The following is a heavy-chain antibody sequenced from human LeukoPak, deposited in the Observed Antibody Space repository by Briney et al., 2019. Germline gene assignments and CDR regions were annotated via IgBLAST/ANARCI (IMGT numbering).Heavy chain of an antibody. CDR2: ISTGSDVI. V-gene: IGHV3-48*04. CDR3: ARDLGGPTTRGYFDS. D-gene: IGHD1-26*01. CDR1: GFTFSLFS. J-gene: IGHJ4*02. Sequence: GGSLRLSCAASGFTFSLFSISWVRQAPGKGLEWVSYISTGSDVIYYADSVKGRFTISRDNAKKSLYLQMDSLRAEETAVYYCARDLGGPTTRGYFDSWGQGTLVTVSS.